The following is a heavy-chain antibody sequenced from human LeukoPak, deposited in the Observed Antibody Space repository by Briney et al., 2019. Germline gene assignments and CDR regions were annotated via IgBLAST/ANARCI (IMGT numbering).Heavy chain of an antibody. CDR1: GFTFSDHY. CDR2: TRNKPKGYTT. Sequence: GGSLRLSCAASGFTFSDHYMDWVRRAPGKGLEWVGRTRNKPKGYTTEYAASVRGRFTISRDDSKNSLYLQMSSLKTEDTAVYYCTRGATEATRYYYGLDVWGQGTTVTVSS. J-gene: IGHJ6*02. V-gene: IGHV3-72*01. CDR3: TRGATEATRYYYGLDV. D-gene: IGHD5-12*01.